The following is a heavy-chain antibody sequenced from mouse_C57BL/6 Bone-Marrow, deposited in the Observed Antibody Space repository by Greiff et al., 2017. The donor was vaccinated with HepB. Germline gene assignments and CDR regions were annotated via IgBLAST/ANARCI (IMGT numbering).Heavy chain of an antibody. Sequence: GKLVESGGDLVKPGGSLKLSCAASGFTFSSYGMSWVRQTPDKRLEWVATISSGGSYTYYPDSVKGRFTISRDNAKNTLYLQMSSLKSEDTAMYYCAISYYFDYWGQGTTLTVSS. CDR1: GFTFSSYG. J-gene: IGHJ2*01. CDR2: ISSGGSYT. CDR3: AISYYFDY. V-gene: IGHV5-6*02.